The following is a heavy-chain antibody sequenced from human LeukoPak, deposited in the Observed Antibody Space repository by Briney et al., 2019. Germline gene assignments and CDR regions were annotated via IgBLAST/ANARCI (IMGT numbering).Heavy chain of an antibody. D-gene: IGHD1-26*01. V-gene: IGHV1-46*01. CDR1: GYTFTSYY. Sequence: ASVKVSCKASGYTFTSYYMHWVRQGPGQGLEWMGLINPTGGSTGYAQKFQGRVTMTRDMSTSTDYMELSSLRSEDTAIYYCARDNSVGDNAWWFDPWGQGTLVTVSS. J-gene: IGHJ5*02. CDR3: ARDNSVGDNAWWFDP. CDR2: INPTGGST.